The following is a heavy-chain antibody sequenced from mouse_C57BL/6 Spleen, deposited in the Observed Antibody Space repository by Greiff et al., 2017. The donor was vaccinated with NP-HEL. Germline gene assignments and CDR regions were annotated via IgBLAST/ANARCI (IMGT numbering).Heavy chain of an antibody. V-gene: IGHV1-82*01. CDR2: IYPGDGDT. CDR1: GYAFSSSW. J-gene: IGHJ4*01. CDR3: ARAGGDSSGYVNAMDY. D-gene: IGHD3-2*02. Sequence: VQLQQSGPELVKPGASVKISCKASGYAFSSSWMNWVKQRPGKGLEWIGRIYPGDGDTNYNGKFKGKATLTADKSSSTAYMQLSSLTSEDSAVYFCARAGGDSSGYVNAMDYWGQGTSVTVSS.